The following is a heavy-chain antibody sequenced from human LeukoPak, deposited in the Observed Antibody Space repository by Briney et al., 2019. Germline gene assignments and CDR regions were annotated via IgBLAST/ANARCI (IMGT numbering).Heavy chain of an antibody. Sequence: SETLSLTCTVSGGSISSYYWSWIRQPAGKGMEWIGRIYTSGSTNYNPSLKSRVTMSLDTSKNQFSRKLRSVTAADTAVYYCARDLNNWNPNWFDPWGQGTLVTVSS. D-gene: IGHD1-20*01. CDR2: IYTSGST. CDR1: GGSISSYY. J-gene: IGHJ5*02. V-gene: IGHV4-4*07. CDR3: ARDLNNWNPNWFDP.